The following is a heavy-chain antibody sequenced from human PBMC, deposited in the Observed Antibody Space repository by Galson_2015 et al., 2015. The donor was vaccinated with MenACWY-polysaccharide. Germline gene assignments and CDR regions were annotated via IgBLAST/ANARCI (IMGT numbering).Heavy chain of an antibody. CDR1: GFTFSSYA. J-gene: IGHJ3*02. V-gene: IGHV3-30-3*01. CDR3: ARESGYSYGWGAAFDI. CDR2: ISYDGSNK. D-gene: IGHD5-18*01. Sequence: SLRLSCAASGFTFSSYAMHWFRQAPGKGLEWVAVISYDGSNKYYADSVKGRFTISRDNSKNTLYLQMNSLRAEDTAVYYCARESGYSYGWGAAFDIWGQGTMVTVSS.